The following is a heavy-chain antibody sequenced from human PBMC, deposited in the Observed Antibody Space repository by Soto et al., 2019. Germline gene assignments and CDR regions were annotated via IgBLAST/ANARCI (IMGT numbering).Heavy chain of an antibody. CDR2: ISSNGGST. V-gene: IGHV3-64*01. J-gene: IGHJ6*03. CDR3: ARDSITMVRGVSWSYYYYYMDV. CDR1: GVTFSSYA. Sequence: GGSLRLSCAASGVTFSSYAMHWVRQAPGKGLEYVSAISSNGGSTYYANSVKGRFTISRDNSKNTLYLQMGSLRAEDMAVYYCARDSITMVRGVSWSYYYYYMDVWGKGTTVTVSS. D-gene: IGHD3-10*01.